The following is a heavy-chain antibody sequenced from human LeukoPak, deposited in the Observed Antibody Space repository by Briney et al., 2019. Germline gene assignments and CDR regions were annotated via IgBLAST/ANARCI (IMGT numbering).Heavy chain of an antibody. V-gene: IGHV3-30-3*01. J-gene: IGHJ3*02. Sequence: QPGRSLKLSCVVSVFTFSASIVHWVRQAPGKGLEWLAVISHDGNVKVYADSVKGRFTISRDDSERTVYLHVDSLRTDDTAIFYCAREGDSSGQAGAFNIWGQGTMVTVSS. CDR1: VFTFSASI. D-gene: IGHD3-22*01. CDR3: AREGDSSGQAGAFNI. CDR2: ISHDGNVK.